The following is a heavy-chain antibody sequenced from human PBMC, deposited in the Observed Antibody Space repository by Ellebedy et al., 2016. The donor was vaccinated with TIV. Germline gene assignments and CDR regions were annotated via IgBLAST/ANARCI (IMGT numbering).Heavy chain of an antibody. CDR2: ISYDGSNK. CDR3: ARPQGDWVGYGPYYYYGMDV. V-gene: IGHV3-30*04. J-gene: IGHJ6*02. Sequence: GGSLRLXXAASGFTFSSYAMHWVRQAPGKGLEWVAVISYDGSNKYYADSVKGRFTISRDNSKNTLYLQMNSLRAEDTAVYYCARPQGDWVGYGPYYYYGMDVWGQGTTVTASS. CDR1: GFTFSSYA. D-gene: IGHD2-21*02.